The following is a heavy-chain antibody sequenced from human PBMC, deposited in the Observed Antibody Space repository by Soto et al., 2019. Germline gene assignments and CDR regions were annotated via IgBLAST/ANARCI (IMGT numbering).Heavy chain of an antibody. V-gene: IGHV1-69*06. D-gene: IGHD3-10*01. Sequence: GASVKVSCKASGGTFSSYAISWVRQAPGQGLEWMGGIIPIFGTANYAQKFQGRVTITADKSTSTAYMELSSLRSEDTAVYYCARVSLPYGSGSYDKFSFDYWGQGTLVTVSS. J-gene: IGHJ4*02. CDR2: IIPIFGTA. CDR1: GGTFSSYA. CDR3: ARVSLPYGSGSYDKFSFDY.